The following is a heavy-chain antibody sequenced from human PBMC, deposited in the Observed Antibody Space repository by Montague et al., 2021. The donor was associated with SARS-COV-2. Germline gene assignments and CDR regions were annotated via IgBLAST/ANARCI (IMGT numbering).Heavy chain of an antibody. J-gene: IGHJ4*02. CDR2: MSGSGVRR. V-gene: IGHV3-23*01. D-gene: IGHD7-27*01. CDR3: ARDPNWGAH. CDR1: GFIFSNYA. Sequence: SLRLSCAASGFIFSNYAMTWVRQAPGKGLEWVSTMSGSGVRRDYADSVKGRFTISRDSSKNTLYLQMNSLRVEDTAVYYCARDPNWGAHWGQGNLVTVSS.